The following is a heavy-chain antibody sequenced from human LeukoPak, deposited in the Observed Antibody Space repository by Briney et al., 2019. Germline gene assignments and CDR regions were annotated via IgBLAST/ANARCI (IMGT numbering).Heavy chain of an antibody. J-gene: IGHJ4*02. D-gene: IGHD1-26*01. V-gene: IGHV3-48*04. Sequence: PGGSLRLSCAASGFTFSTYSMNWVRQAPGKGLEWVSYIISTGNAIYYADSVKGRFTISRDNAKNSLYLQMNSLRAEDTAVYFCARDQAWAFDYWGQGTLVTVSS. CDR1: GFTFSTYS. CDR3: ARDQAWAFDY. CDR2: IISTGNAI.